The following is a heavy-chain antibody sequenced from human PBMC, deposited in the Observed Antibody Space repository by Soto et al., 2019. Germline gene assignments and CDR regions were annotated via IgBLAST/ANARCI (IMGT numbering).Heavy chain of an antibody. D-gene: IGHD3-10*01. CDR1: GFTVSSNY. CDR3: ARLVRGVLERYYYYMDV. CDR2: IYSGGST. J-gene: IGHJ6*03. Sequence: GGSLRLSCAASGFTVSSNYMSWVRQAPGKGLEWVSVIYSGGSTYYADSVKGRFTISRDNSKNTLYLQMNSLRAEDTAVYYCARLVRGVLERYYYYMDVWGKGTTVTVSS. V-gene: IGHV3-66*01.